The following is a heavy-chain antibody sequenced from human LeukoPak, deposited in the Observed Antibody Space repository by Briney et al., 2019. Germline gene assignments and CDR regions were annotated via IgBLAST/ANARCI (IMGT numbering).Heavy chain of an antibody. J-gene: IGHJ4*02. CDR1: GFAFNTYAM. CDR3: ARDPVAAAGTAFDY. D-gene: IGHD6-13*01. V-gene: IGHV4-4*02. CDR2: IYHSGSI. Sequence: GSLRLSCAASGFAFNTYAMSWVRQAPGKGLEWIAEIYHSGSIHYNPSLKSRVTISVDKSRNQISLRLNSVTAADTAVYYCARDPVAAAGTAFDYWGQGALVTVSA.